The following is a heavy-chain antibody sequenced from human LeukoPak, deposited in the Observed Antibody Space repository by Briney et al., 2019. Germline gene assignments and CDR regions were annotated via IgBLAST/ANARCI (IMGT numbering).Heavy chain of an antibody. CDR3: AGAGYGSVV. Sequence: PGGSLRLSCAASGFTFNTHAMSWVRQAPGKGLEWVSAISGNGLNTYSAGSLKGRFTISRDNSKNTVFLQMTSLRAEDTAVYYCAGAGYGSVVWGQGTLVTVSS. CDR1: GFTFNTHA. CDR2: ISGNGLNT. V-gene: IGHV3-23*01. D-gene: IGHD2-15*01. J-gene: IGHJ4*02.